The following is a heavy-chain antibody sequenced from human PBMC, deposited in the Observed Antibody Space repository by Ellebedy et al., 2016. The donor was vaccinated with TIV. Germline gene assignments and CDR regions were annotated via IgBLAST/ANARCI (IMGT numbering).Heavy chain of an antibody. V-gene: IGHV3-21*01. J-gene: IGHJ2*01. CDR3: ARKVPAPTTVPPNWYFDL. Sequence: PGGSLRLSCGASGFTFTTFGIHWVRQAPGKGLEWVSSISGSSTYIYYADSVKGRFAISRDNAKNSLYLQMNSLRAEDTAVYYCARKVPAPTTVPPNWYFDLWGRGTLVTVSS. CDR2: ISGSSTYI. CDR1: GFTFTTFG. D-gene: IGHD4-17*01.